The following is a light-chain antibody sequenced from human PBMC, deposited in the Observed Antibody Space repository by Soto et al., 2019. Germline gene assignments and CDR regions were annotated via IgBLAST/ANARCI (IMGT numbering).Light chain of an antibody. Sequence: QLMLTQPPSASGTPGQRVTISCSGSSSNIGSNYVYWYQQLPGTAPKLLIYRNNQRPSGVPDRFSGSKSGTSASLAISGLRSEDEADYYCAAWDDSLSAPWVFGGGTQLTVL. CDR3: AAWDDSLSAPWV. V-gene: IGLV1-47*01. CDR1: SSNIGSNY. CDR2: RNN. J-gene: IGLJ3*02.